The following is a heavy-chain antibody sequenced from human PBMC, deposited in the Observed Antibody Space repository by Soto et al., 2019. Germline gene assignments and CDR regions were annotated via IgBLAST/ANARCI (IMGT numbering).Heavy chain of an antibody. J-gene: IGHJ4*02. CDR2: IRGSGGST. CDR1: GFTFSIYA. CDR3: ANPPNALYYDSSSSPWHYFNY. Sequence: GSLRLSCAASGFTFSIYAMSWVRQAPGKGLEWDSAIRGSGGSTYYADSVKGRFTISRDNSKNTLYLQMNSLRVEDTAVYYCANPPNALYYDSSSSPWHYFNYCHQRTLVTVSS. V-gene: IGHV3-23*01. D-gene: IGHD3-22*01.